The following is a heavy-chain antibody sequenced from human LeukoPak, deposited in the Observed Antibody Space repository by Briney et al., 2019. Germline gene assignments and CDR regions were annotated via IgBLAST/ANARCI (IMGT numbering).Heavy chain of an antibody. CDR3: AKDWLGRYDFWSGYAPASYGMDV. J-gene: IGHJ6*02. CDR1: GFTFSSYG. D-gene: IGHD3-3*01. V-gene: IGHV3-30*18. Sequence: QPGRSLRLSCAASGFTFSSYGMHWVRQAPGKGLEWVAVISYDGSNKYYADSVKGRFTISRDNSKNTLYLQMNSLRAEDTAVYYCAKDWLGRYDFWSGYAPASYGMDVWGQGTTVTVSS. CDR2: ISYDGSNK.